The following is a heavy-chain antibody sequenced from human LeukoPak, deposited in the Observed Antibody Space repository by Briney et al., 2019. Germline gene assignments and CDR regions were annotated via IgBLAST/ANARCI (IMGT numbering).Heavy chain of an antibody. V-gene: IGHV3-20*04. CDR1: GFTFDDYG. J-gene: IGHJ4*02. D-gene: IGHD1-1*01. CDR3: ASLESVTEY. CDR2: INWNGGST. Sequence: GGSLRLSCAASGFTFDDYGMSWVRQAPGKGLEWVSGINWNGGSTGYADSVKGRFTISRDKSKNTLYLQMNSLRAEDTAVYYCASLESVTEYWGQGTLVTVSS.